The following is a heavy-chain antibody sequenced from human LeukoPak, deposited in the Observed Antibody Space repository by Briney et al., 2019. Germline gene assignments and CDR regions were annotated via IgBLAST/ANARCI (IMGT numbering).Heavy chain of an antibody. D-gene: IGHD1-26*01. CDR3: ARDLVGATGGDY. Sequence: SETLSLTCSVSGDSIKTGSYYWSWIRQPPGKGLEWIGYIYYSGSTNYNPSLKSRVTISVDTSKNQFSLKLSSVTAADTAVYYCARDLVGATGGDYWGQGTLVTVSS. V-gene: IGHV4-61*01. CDR2: IYYSGST. J-gene: IGHJ4*02. CDR1: GDSIKTGSYY.